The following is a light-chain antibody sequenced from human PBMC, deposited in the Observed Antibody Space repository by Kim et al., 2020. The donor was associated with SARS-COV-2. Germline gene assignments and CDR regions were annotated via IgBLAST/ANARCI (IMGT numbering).Light chain of an antibody. CDR1: SRRNFY. J-gene: IGLJ1*01. Sequence: AEPVAVRQTVRFKCQGDSRRNFYASWNQQKQGQGSALVIYGKDNRPSGIPDQFSGSSSVNTASLTVPGAQAEDEADYYCNAQDGHVFGTGTKVTVL. V-gene: IGLV3-19*01. CDR3: NAQDGHV. CDR2: GKD.